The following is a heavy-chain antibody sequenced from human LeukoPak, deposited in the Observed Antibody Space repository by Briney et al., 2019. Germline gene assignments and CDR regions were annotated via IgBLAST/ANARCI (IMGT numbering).Heavy chain of an antibody. CDR1: GFTVVNNY. V-gene: IGHV3-66*01. J-gene: IGHJ4*02. Sequence: GGSLRLSCAASGFTVVNNYMNWVRQAPGKGLEWVSLIFSHGETSYAASVKGRFTISRDNSKNTLYLQMNGLRVEDTAVYYCARDPPAVSINTYAWGQGTLVTVSS. CDR2: IFSHGET. D-gene: IGHD2-8*01. CDR3: ARDPPAVSINTYA.